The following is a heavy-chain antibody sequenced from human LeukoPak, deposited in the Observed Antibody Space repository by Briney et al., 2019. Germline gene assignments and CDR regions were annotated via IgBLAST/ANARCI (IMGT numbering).Heavy chain of an antibody. V-gene: IGHV4-34*01. J-gene: IGHJ4*02. D-gene: IGHD2-21*02. Sequence: PSETLSLTCAVYGGSFSGYYWSWIRQPPGKGLEWIGEINHSGSTNYNPSLKSRVTISVDTSKNQFSLKLSSVTAADTAVYYCARGATQAYCGGDCPNFGYWGQGTLVTVSS. CDR1: GGSFSGYY. CDR2: INHSGST. CDR3: ARGATQAYCGGDCPNFGY.